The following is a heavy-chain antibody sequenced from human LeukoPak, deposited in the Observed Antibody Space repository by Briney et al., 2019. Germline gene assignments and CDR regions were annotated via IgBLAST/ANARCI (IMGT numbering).Heavy chain of an antibody. J-gene: IGHJ3*02. CDR3: AKVSVGRFGDPTRPLAFDI. D-gene: IGHD3-10*01. CDR2: ISWNGGRT. Sequence: PGGSLRLSCVASEFTFSSYEMNWVRQAPGKVLEWVSGISWNGGRTDYTDSVKGRFTISRDNAENSLYLQMNSLRAEDTALHYCAKVSVGRFGDPTRPLAFDIWGQGTMVTVSS. V-gene: IGHV3-20*04. CDR1: EFTFSSYE.